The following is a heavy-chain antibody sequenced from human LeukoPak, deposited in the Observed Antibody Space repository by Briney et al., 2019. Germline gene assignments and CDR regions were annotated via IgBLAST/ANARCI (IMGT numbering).Heavy chain of an antibody. Sequence: SGPTLVNPTQTLTPTCTFSGFSLSTSGMCVSWIRQPPGKALEWLARIDWDDDKYYSTSLKARLAISKDTSKNQVVLTMTNMDPVDTATYYCARTDSSGYYSDYWGQGTLVTVSS. CDR3: ARTDSSGYYSDY. J-gene: IGHJ4*02. CDR1: GFSLSTSGMC. D-gene: IGHD6-19*01. CDR2: IDWDDDK. V-gene: IGHV2-70*11.